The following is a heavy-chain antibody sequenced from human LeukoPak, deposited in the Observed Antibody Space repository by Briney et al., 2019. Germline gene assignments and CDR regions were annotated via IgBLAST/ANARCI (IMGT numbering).Heavy chain of an antibody. CDR1: GGSISSSSYY. CDR3: ARIPRIAASGAHYYMDV. Sequence: SETLSLTCTVSGGSISSSSYYWGWIRQPPGKGLELIGSIYYSGSTYYNPSLKSRVTISVDTSKNQFSLKLSSVTAADTAVYYCARIPRIAASGAHYYMDVWGKGTTVTVSS. J-gene: IGHJ6*03. V-gene: IGHV4-39*01. D-gene: IGHD6-25*01. CDR2: IYYSGST.